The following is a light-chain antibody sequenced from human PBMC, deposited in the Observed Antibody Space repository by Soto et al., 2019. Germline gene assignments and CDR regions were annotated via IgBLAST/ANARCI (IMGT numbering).Light chain of an antibody. CDR1: STDVGGYNY. CDR2: DVS. J-gene: IGLJ1*01. Sequence: QSALTQPRSVSGSPGQSVTISCTGTSTDVGGYNYVSWYQQHPGKVPKLMLYDVSKRPSGVPDRFSGSKSGNTASLTFSGFQAEDEADYYCCSYAGRDTLYVFGSGTKVTVL. CDR3: CSYAGRDTLYV. V-gene: IGLV2-11*01.